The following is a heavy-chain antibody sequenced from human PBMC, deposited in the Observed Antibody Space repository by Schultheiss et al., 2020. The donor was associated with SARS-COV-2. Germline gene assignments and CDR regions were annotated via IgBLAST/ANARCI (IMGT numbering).Heavy chain of an antibody. CDR1: GGSISSYY. Sequence: SQTLSLTCTVSGGSISSYYWSWIRQPAGKGLEWIGYIYYSGSTNYNPSLKSRVTISVDTSKNQFSLKLSSVTAADTAVYYCARGYSSGWGPTMDVWGQGTTVTVSS. CDR2: IYYSGST. D-gene: IGHD6-19*01. V-gene: IGHV4-59*01. J-gene: IGHJ6*02. CDR3: ARGYSSGWGPTMDV.